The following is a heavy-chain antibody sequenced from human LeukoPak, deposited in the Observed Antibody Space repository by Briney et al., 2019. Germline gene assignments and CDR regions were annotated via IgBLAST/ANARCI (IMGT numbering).Heavy chain of an antibody. Sequence: GESLKISCKGSGYSFTSYWIGWVRQMPGKGLEWMGIIYPGDSDTRYSPSFQGQVTISADKSISTAYLQWSSLKASDTAMYYCARTRVVVAANSWFDPWGQGTLVTVSS. CDR1: GYSFTSYW. V-gene: IGHV5-51*01. D-gene: IGHD2-15*01. J-gene: IGHJ5*02. CDR2: IYPGDSDT. CDR3: ARTRVVVAANSWFDP.